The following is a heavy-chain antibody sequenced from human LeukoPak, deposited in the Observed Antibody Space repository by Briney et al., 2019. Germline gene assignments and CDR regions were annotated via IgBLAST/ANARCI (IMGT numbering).Heavy chain of an antibody. CDR3: ARGPDIAAAGTARYNWLDP. V-gene: IGHV1-69*05. Sequence: GASVKVSCKASGGTFSSYAISWVRQAPGQGLEWMGGIIPIFGTANYAQKFQGRVTITTDESTSTAYMELSSLRSEDTAVYYCARGPDIAAAGTARYNWLDPWGQGTLVTVSS. J-gene: IGHJ5*02. CDR1: GGTFSSYA. D-gene: IGHD6-13*01. CDR2: IIPIFGTA.